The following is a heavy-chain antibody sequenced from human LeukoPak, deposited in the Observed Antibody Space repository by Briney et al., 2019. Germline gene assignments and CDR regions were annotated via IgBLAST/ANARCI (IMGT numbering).Heavy chain of an antibody. CDR2: ISSSSSTI. J-gene: IGHJ5*02. Sequence: GGSLRLSCAASGFTFSSYSMNWVRQAPGKGLEWVSYISSSSSTIYYADSVKGRFTISRDNAKNSLYLQMNSLRAEDTAVYYCARGQDCDFWSGYNWFDPWGQGTLVTVSS. CDR3: ARGQDCDFWSGYNWFDP. V-gene: IGHV3-48*01. D-gene: IGHD3-3*01. CDR1: GFTFSSYS.